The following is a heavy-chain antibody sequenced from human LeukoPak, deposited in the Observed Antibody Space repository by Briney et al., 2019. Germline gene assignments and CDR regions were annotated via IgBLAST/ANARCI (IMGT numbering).Heavy chain of an antibody. CDR2: IYPGDSDT. Sequence: GESLKISCKGSGYSFTSYWIGWVRQMPGKGLEWMGIIYPGDSDTRYSPSFQGQVTISADKSISTAYLQWSSLKASDTAMYYCARQGSGWYARQNWFDPWGQGTLVTVSS. CDR3: ARQGSGWYARQNWFDP. V-gene: IGHV5-51*01. D-gene: IGHD6-19*01. J-gene: IGHJ5*02. CDR1: GYSFTSYW.